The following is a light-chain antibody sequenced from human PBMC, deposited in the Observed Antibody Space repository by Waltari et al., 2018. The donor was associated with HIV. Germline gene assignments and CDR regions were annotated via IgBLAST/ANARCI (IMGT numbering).Light chain of an antibody. CDR1: QSIRSSF. Sequence: EIVLTQSPSTLSLSPGERATLSCRASQSIRSSFLAWYQQKPGQAPRLLIYRASTRATGIPDRFSGSGSGTDFTLTISRLEPEDFAVYHCQQFVGPPQTFGQGTKVEIK. V-gene: IGKV3-20*01. J-gene: IGKJ1*01. CDR3: QQFVGPPQT. CDR2: RAS.